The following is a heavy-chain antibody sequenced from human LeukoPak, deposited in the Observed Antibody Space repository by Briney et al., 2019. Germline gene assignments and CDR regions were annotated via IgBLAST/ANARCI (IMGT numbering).Heavy chain of an antibody. V-gene: IGHV1-18*01. Sequence: GASVKVSCKASGYTFTSYGISWVRQAPGQGLEWMGWISAYNGNTNYAQKLQGRVTMTTDTSTSTAYMELRSLRSDDTAVYYCARENGYYYDSSVLGNYFDYWGQGTLVTVSS. CDR1: GYTFTSYG. CDR3: ARENGYYYDSSVLGNYFDY. D-gene: IGHD3-22*01. J-gene: IGHJ4*02. CDR2: ISAYNGNT.